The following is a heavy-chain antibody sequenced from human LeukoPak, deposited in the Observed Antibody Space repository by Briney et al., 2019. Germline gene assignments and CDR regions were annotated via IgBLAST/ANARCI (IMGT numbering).Heavy chain of an antibody. CDR1: GFSFRSSD. D-gene: IGHD6-6*01. Sequence: GGSLRLSCAASGFSFRSSDMNRGRQAPGKGLEWVSSISGSGSHTYYADSVKGRFTISRDNANNLLYLQMNSLRAEDTALYYCATIGSSSHYFDNWGQGTLVTVSS. CDR2: ISGSGSHT. J-gene: IGHJ4*02. CDR3: ATIGSSSHYFDN. V-gene: IGHV3-21*01.